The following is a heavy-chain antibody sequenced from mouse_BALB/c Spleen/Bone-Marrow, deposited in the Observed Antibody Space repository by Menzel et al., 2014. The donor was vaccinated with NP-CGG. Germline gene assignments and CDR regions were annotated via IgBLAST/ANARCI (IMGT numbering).Heavy chain of an antibody. CDR3: AMGSSYFDY. D-gene: IGHD1-1*01. J-gene: IGHJ2*01. CDR2: ISDGGSYT. CDR1: GFTFSDYY. Sequence: EVKVEESGGGLVKPGGSLKLSCAASGFTFSDYYMYWVRQTPEKRLEWVATISDGGSYTYYPDSVKGRFTISRDNAKNNLYLQMSSLKSEDTAMYYCAMGSSYFDYWGQGTTLTVSS. V-gene: IGHV5-4*02.